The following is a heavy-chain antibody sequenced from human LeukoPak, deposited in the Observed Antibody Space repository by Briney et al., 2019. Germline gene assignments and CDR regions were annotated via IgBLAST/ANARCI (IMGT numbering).Heavy chain of an antibody. CDR3: ESLGSQGYCSSTSCPSQVDF. CDR2: IIPIFGIA. V-gene: IGHV1-69*04. Sequence: SSVKVSCKASGGTFSSYAISWVRQAPGQGLEWMGRIIPIFGIANYPQKFQGRVTITADKSTSTAYMELRSLRSEDTAVYYCESLGSQGYCSSTSCPSQVDFWGQGTLVTVSS. CDR1: GGTFSSYA. D-gene: IGHD2-2*01. J-gene: IGHJ4*02.